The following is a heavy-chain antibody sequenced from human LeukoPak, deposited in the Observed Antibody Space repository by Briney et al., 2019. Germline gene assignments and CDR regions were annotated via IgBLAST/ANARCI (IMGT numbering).Heavy chain of an antibody. J-gene: IGHJ4*02. V-gene: IGHV1-69*01. CDR1: GGTFSSYA. Sequence: ASVKVSCTASGGTFSSYAISWVRQAPGQGLEWMGGIIPIFGTANYAQKFQGRVTITADESTSTAYMELSSLRSEDTAVYYCASSRSSGWATSGYWGQGTLVTVSS. CDR2: IIPIFGTA. D-gene: IGHD6-19*01. CDR3: ASSRSSGWATSGY.